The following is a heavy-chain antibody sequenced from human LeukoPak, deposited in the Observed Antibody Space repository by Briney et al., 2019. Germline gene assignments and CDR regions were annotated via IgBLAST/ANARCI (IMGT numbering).Heavy chain of an antibody. CDR3: ARHAPPRITIFPVRRSSWDYYYMDV. V-gene: IGHV4-31*03. Sequence: PSQTLSLSCTVSGGSISGGGYYWSWIRQHPGKGLEWIGYIYYSGSTYYNPSLKSRVTISVDTSKNQFSLKLSSVTAADTAMYYCARHAPPRITIFPVRRSSWDYYYMDVWGKGTTVTVSS. CDR2: IYYSGST. J-gene: IGHJ6*03. CDR1: GGSISGGGYY. D-gene: IGHD3-3*01.